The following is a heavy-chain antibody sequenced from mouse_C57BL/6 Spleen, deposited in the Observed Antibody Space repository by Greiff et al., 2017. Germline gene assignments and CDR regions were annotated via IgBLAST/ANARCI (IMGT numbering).Heavy chain of an antibody. CDR2: IYPGDGDT. J-gene: IGHJ4*01. CDR3: VPYAMDY. Sequence: QVQLQQSGPELVKPGASVKISCKASGYAFSSSWMNWVKQRPGQGLEWIGRIYPGDGDTNYNGKFKGKATLTADKSSSTAYMQLSRLTSEDSAVYFCVPYAMDYWGQGTSVTVSS. V-gene: IGHV1-82*01. CDR1: GYAFSSSW.